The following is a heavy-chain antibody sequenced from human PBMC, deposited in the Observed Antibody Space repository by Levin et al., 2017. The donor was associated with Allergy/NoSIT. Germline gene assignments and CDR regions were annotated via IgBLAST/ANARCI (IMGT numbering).Heavy chain of an antibody. CDR3: AREDPSHYYDSSVGRAFDI. CDR2: IKQDGSEK. D-gene: IGHD3-22*01. Sequence: GGSLRLSCAASGFTFSSYWMSWVRQAPGKGLEWVANIKQDGSEKYYVDSVKGRFTISRDNAKNSLYLQMNSLRAEDTAVYYCAREDPSHYYDSSVGRAFDIWGQGTMVTVSS. J-gene: IGHJ3*02. V-gene: IGHV3-7*01. CDR1: GFTFSSYW.